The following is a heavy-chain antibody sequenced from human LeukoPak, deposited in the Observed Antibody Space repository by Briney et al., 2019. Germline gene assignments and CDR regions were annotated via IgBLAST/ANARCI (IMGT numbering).Heavy chain of an antibody. CDR2: IRYDGSYR. J-gene: IGHJ4*02. CDR1: GFTFTNYA. CDR3: AKRPYFDSESYFPDY. Sequence: PGGSLRLSCAASGFTFTNYAMSWVRQAPGKGLEWVAFIRYDGSYRYYADSVKGRFIISKDNSQNTLYLQMNSLRAEDTAVYYCAKRPYFDSESYFPDYWGQGTLVTVSS. V-gene: IGHV3-30*02. D-gene: IGHD3-10*01.